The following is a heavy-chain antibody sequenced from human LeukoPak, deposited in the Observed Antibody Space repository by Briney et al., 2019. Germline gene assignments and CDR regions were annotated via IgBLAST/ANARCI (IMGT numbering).Heavy chain of an antibody. J-gene: IGHJ6*03. CDR3: ARDARYSYGYTKYYYYYMDV. V-gene: IGHV3-48*04. D-gene: IGHD5-18*01. CDR1: GFTFITYS. Sequence: GGSLRLSCAASGFTFITYSMTWVRQAPGKGLEWVSYISSSGSTIYYADSVKGRFTISRDNAKNTLYLQMNSLRAEDTAVYYCARDARYSYGYTKYYYYYMDVWGKGTTVTVSS. CDR2: ISSSGSTI.